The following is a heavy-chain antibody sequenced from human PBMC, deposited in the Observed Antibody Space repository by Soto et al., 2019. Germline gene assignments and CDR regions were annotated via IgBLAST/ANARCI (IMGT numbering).Heavy chain of an antibody. J-gene: IGHJ6*02. Sequence: ASVKVSCKASGYTLTGYYMHWVRQAPGQGLEWMGWINPNSGGTNYAQKFQGWVTMTRDTSISTAYMELSRLRSDDTAVYYCARERYSYGYHYYGMDVWGQGTTVTV. CDR2: INPNSGGT. V-gene: IGHV1-2*04. CDR1: GYTLTGYY. D-gene: IGHD5-18*01. CDR3: ARERYSYGYHYYGMDV.